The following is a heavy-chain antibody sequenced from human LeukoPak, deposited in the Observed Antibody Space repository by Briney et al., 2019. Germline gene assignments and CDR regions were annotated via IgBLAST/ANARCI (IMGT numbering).Heavy chain of an antibody. Sequence: GGSLRLSCTASGFTFSSYSMNWVRQAPGKGLEWVSSISSSSSYIYYADSVKGRFTISRDNAKNSLYLQMNSLRAEDTAVYYCARDYYDFWSGDAFDIWGQGTMVTVSS. CDR1: GFTFSSYS. D-gene: IGHD3-3*01. J-gene: IGHJ3*02. CDR2: ISSSSSYI. CDR3: ARDYYDFWSGDAFDI. V-gene: IGHV3-21*01.